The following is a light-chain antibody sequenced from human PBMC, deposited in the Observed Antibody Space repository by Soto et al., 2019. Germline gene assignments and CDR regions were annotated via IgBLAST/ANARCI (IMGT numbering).Light chain of an antibody. J-gene: IGKJ1*01. CDR1: QSISRN. Sequence: EIVMTQSPATLSVSPGERATLSCRASQSISRNLAWYQQIPGQAPRLLIYGASTRATGIPARFSGSGSGTEFTLIISSLQSEDSAVYYCQQYNSWLWTFGQGTKVDIK. CDR3: QQYNSWLWT. CDR2: GAS. V-gene: IGKV3-15*01.